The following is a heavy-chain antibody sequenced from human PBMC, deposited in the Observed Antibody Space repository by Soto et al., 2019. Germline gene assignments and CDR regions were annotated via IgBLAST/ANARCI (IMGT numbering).Heavy chain of an antibody. CDR1: GYTFSDYY. Sequence: QVQLVQSGAEVKKPGASVTVSCKASGYTFSDYYLHWVRQAPGQGPEWMGRINPNSGDAKFAQKFQGRVTMTRDTSVRTAFMELNCLKSDDTAVYYCARESGGATATLDYYYFYMDVWGKGTTVTVSS. D-gene: IGHD5-12*01. CDR3: ARESGGATATLDYYYFYMDV. CDR2: INPNSGDA. V-gene: IGHV1-2*06. J-gene: IGHJ6*03.